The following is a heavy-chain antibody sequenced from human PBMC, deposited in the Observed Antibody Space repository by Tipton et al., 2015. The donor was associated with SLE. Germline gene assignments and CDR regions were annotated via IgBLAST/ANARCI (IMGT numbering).Heavy chain of an antibody. J-gene: IGHJ5*02. V-gene: IGHV4-39*07. Sequence: TLSLTCSVSGGPISSSRYNWGWVRQPPGKGLEWIGNIYYSGTTYYNPSLRSRVTISVDTSKNQFSLKLSSVTAADTAVYYCARGDDDDGDKGGWIDPWGQGKLVTVSS. CDR3: ARGDDDDGDKGGWIDP. CDR2: IYYSGTT. CDR1: GGPISSSRYN. D-gene: IGHD4-23*01.